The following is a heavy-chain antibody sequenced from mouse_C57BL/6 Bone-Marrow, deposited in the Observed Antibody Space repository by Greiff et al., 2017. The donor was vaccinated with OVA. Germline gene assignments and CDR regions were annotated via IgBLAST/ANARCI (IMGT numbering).Heavy chain of an antibody. CDR1: GYTFTDHT. CDR3: ARDYGAY. D-gene: IGHD1-1*01. Sequence: VQLQQSDAELVKPGASVKISCKVSGYTFTDHTIHWMKQRPEQGLEWIGYIYPRDGSTTYTEKFKVKATLTAETYTKTAYMQLNSLTSEDSAIYFCARDYGAYWGQGTLVTVAA. J-gene: IGHJ3*01. V-gene: IGHV1-78*01. CDR2: IYPRDGST.